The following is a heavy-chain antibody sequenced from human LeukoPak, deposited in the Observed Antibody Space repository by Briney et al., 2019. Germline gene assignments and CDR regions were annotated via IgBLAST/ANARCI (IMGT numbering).Heavy chain of an antibody. CDR2: IYYSGST. V-gene: IGHV4-59*08. Sequence: SETLSLTCTVSGGSISSYYWSWIRQPPGKGLEWIGYIYYSGSTNYNPSLKSRVTISVDTSKNQFSLKLSSVTAADTAVYYCARLAYYDDAFDIWGQGTMVIVSS. J-gene: IGHJ3*02. CDR1: GGSISSYY. D-gene: IGHD3-22*01. CDR3: ARLAYYDDAFDI.